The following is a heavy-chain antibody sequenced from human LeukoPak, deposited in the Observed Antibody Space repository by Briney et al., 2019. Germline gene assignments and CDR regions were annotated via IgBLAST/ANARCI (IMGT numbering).Heavy chain of an antibody. J-gene: IGHJ4*02. CDR2: ISSSGSTI. D-gene: IGHD3-22*01. Sequence: PGGSLRLSCAASGFTFSSYEMNWVRQAPGKGLEWVSYISSSGSTIYYADSVKGRFTISRDNAKNSLYLQMNSLRAEDTAVYYCARDLNGYYSLGFDYWGQGTLVTVSS. V-gene: IGHV3-48*03. CDR3: ARDLNGYYSLGFDY. CDR1: GFTFSSYE.